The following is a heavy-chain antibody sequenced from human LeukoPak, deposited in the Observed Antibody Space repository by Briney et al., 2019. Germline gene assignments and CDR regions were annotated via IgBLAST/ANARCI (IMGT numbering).Heavy chain of an antibody. V-gene: IGHV4-59*08. Sequence: SETLSLTCTVSGGSISSYYWSWIRQPPGKGLEWIRYIYYSGSTNYNPSLKSRVTISVDTSKNQFSLKLSSVTAADTAVYYCASGTYYDSSGYYYFDYWGQGTLVTVSS. CDR3: ASGTYYDSSGYYYFDY. J-gene: IGHJ4*02. D-gene: IGHD3-22*01. CDR2: IYYSGST. CDR1: GGSISSYY.